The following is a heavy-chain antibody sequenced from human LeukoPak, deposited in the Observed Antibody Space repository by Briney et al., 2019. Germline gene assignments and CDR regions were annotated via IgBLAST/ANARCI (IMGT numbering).Heavy chain of an antibody. D-gene: IGHD3-22*01. CDR1: GYTFTSYY. V-gene: IGHV1-46*01. Sequence: ASVKVSCKASGYTFTSYYMHWVRQAPGQGLEWMGIINPSGGSTSYAQKFQGRVTMTRDTSTSTVYMELSSLRSDDTAVYYCASGSSGPYYFDYWGQGTLVTVSS. J-gene: IGHJ4*02. CDR2: INPSGGST. CDR3: ASGSSGPYYFDY.